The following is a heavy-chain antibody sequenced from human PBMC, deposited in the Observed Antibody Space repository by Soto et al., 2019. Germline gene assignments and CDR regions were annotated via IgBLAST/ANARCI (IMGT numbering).Heavy chain of an antibody. CDR1: GVTFSSYA. Sequence: GYLRLSCAASGVTFSSYAMSWARLAPGKGVEWVSTISGSDGGTYYADSVKGRFTISRDNSKNTQYLQMNSLRAEDTAVYFCAKWWLFYGYCSDGNYYDYWGQRTLVTVSS. D-gene: IGHD5-18*01. CDR3: AKWWLFYGYCSDGNYYDY. V-gene: IGHV3-23*01. CDR2: ISGSDGGT. J-gene: IGHJ4*02.